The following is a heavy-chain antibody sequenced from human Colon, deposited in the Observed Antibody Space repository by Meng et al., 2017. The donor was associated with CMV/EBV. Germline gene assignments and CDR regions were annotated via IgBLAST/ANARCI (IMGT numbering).Heavy chain of an antibody. Sequence: GSLRLSCTVSGASIRSSSYYWGWIRHTPGTGLEWIGNMNYGGSKYYNPSLKSRVSISADTSKDQFFLKLTSVTAADTAVYYCARGVHGRYCPGTTCYPVDDWGQGTLVTVSS. D-gene: IGHD2-2*01. CDR3: ARGVHGRYCPGTTCYPVDD. CDR2: MNYGGSK. J-gene: IGHJ4*02. V-gene: IGHV4-39*07. CDR1: GASIRSSSYY.